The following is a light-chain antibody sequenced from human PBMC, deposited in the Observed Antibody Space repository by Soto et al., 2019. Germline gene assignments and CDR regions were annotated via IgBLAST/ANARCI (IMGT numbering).Light chain of an antibody. J-gene: IGKJ4*01. CDR2: DAS. Sequence: DIEMTQSPATLSASPGERATLSCRASQSLSTYLDWYQHKPGQAPRLLIYDASKRATGIPARFSGSGSGTDFTLTISSLEPEDSAVYYCHQRSNWPPLTFGGGTKVDIK. CDR3: HQRSNWPPLT. V-gene: IGKV3-11*01. CDR1: QSLSTY.